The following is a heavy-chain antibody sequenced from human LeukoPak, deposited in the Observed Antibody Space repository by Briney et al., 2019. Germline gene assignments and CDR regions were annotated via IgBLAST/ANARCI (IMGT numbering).Heavy chain of an antibody. J-gene: IGHJ4*02. D-gene: IGHD4-17*01. CDR2: IYYSGST. CDR1: GGSISSYY. Sequence: PSETLSLTCTVPGGSISSYYWSWIRQPPGKGLEWIGYIYYSGSTNYNPSLKSRVTISVDTSKNQFSLRLSSVTAADTAVYYCARLPTVTFFDYWGQGTLVTVSS. V-gene: IGHV4-59*01. CDR3: ARLPTVTFFDY.